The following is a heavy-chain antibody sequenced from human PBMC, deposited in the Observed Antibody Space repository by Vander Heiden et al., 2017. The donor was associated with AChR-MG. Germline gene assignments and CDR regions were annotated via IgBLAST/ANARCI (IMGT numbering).Heavy chain of an antibody. V-gene: IGHV2-5*02. CDR1: GFSLGTSGVG. CDR3: TSQKSAATRYFDN. CDR2: IAWDDDK. D-gene: IGHD2-15*01. J-gene: IGHJ4*02. Sequence: QITLKESGRTLVEPTQTLALTCTLPGFSLGTSGVGVGWIRQPAGKGMEWIALIAWDDDKRYSPSLKSRLNITKDKFNNQVVLTMTIMYPADTAIHYCTSQKSAATRYFDNWGQGTMVTVSS.